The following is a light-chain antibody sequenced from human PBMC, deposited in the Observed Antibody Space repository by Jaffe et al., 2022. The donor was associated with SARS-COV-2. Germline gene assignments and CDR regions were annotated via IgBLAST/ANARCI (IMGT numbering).Light chain of an antibody. CDR3: QQYYTTPLT. Sequence: DIVMTQSPDSLDVSLGERATIHCKTSQSVSPGSYSRRHLAWYQQRPKQPPKLLIYWASTRVSGVPDRFSGSGSGTDFTLTISSLQAEDVAVYYCQQYYTTPLTFGGGTKVEIK. CDR2: WAS. CDR1: QSVSPGSYSRRH. V-gene: IGKV4-1*01. J-gene: IGKJ4*01.